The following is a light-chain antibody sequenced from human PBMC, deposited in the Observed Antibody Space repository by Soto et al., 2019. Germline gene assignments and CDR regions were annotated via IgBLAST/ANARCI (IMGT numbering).Light chain of an antibody. CDR3: QQYNDNWT. CDR2: NTF. CDR1: QSISSW. Sequence: DIQMTQSPSTLSASVGDRVTITCRASQSISSWLAWYQKKPGTAPNLLIYNTFTLQSRVPSSFSGIGSGTEFTLTISSLLLDDSTTYYCQQYNDNWTLGQGTKVEIK. J-gene: IGKJ1*01. V-gene: IGKV1-5*03.